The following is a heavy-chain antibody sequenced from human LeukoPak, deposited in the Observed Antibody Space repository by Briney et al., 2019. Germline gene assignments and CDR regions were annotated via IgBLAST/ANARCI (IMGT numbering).Heavy chain of an antibody. D-gene: IGHD3-9*01. CDR1: GFTFSSYA. Sequence: GGSLRLSCAASGFTFSSYAMSWVRQAPGKGLERVSAISGSGGSTYYADSVKGRFTISRDNSKSTLYLQMNSLRAEDTAVYYCAKDGGHYDILTGYYLDYWGQGTLVTVSS. CDR3: AKDGGHYDILTGYYLDY. CDR2: ISGSGGST. J-gene: IGHJ4*02. V-gene: IGHV3-23*01.